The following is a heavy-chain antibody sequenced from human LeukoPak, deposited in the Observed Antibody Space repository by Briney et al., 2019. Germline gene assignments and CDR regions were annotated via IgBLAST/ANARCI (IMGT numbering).Heavy chain of an antibody. CDR2: ISSSSSYI. CDR1: GFTFSSYS. D-gene: IGHD6-6*01. J-gene: IGHJ4*02. V-gene: IGHV3-21*01. Sequence: GGSLRLSCAASGFTFSSYSMNWVRQAPGKGLEWVSSISSSSSYIYYADSVEGRFTISRDNAKNSLYLQMNSLRAEDTAVYYCASTEYSPWYSFDYWGQGTLVTVSS. CDR3: ASTEYSPWYSFDY.